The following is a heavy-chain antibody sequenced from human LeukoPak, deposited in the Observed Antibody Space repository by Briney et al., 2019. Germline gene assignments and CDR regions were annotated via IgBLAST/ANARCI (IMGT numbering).Heavy chain of an antibody. Sequence: SETLSLTCAVSGASISGTDWWSWVRQPPGKGLEWIGEIYHTGSTNYNPSLESRVTISVDKSKSHFSLKVTSVTAADTDIYYCARVVGNTNFDSWGQGALVTVSS. CDR1: GASISGTDW. D-gene: IGHD2-21*01. J-gene: IGHJ4*02. CDR2: IYHTGST. CDR3: ARVVGNTNFDS. V-gene: IGHV4-4*02.